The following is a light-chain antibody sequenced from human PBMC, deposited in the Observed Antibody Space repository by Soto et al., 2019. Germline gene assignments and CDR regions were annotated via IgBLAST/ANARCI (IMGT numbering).Light chain of an antibody. J-gene: IGLJ2*01. CDR2: KDS. CDR1: ALPKQY. V-gene: IGLV3-25*03. Sequence: SYELTQPPSVSVSPGQTARITCSGDALPKQYAYWYQQKPGQAPVLVIYKDSERPSGIPERFSGSSSGTTVTLTISGVQAEDEADYYCQSADSSGTYPVVFGGRTKVTVL. CDR3: QSADSSGTYPVV.